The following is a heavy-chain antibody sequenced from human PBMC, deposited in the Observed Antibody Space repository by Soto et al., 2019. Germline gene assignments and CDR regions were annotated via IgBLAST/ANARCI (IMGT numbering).Heavy chain of an antibody. V-gene: IGHV1-69*13. CDR1: GGTFSSYA. CDR2: IIPIFGTA. Sequence: GASVKVSCKASGGTFSSYAISWVRQAPGQGLERMGGIIPIFGTANYAQKFQGRVTITADESTSTAYMELSSLRSEDTAVYYCARGGYLGAFDIWGQGTMVTVSS. D-gene: IGHD5-12*01. CDR3: ARGGYLGAFDI. J-gene: IGHJ3*02.